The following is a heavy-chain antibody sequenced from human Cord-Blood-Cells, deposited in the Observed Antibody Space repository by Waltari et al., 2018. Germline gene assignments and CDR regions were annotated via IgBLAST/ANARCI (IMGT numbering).Heavy chain of an antibody. J-gene: IGHJ3*02. D-gene: IGHD4-4*01. CDR3: ARGGDYSNAFDI. Sequence: EVQLVESGGGLVQPGGSLRLSCAASGFTFSSYWMHWVRQAPGKGLVWVSGIKSDGGSTSYADSGKGRFTISRDNAKNTLYLQMNSLRAEDTAVYYCARGGDYSNAFDIWGQGTMVTVSS. CDR2: IKSDGGST. CDR1: GFTFSSYW. V-gene: IGHV3-74*01.